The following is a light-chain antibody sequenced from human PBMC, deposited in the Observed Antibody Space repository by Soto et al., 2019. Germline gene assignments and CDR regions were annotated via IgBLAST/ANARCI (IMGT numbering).Light chain of an antibody. V-gene: IGKV3-15*01. CDR2: GAS. Sequence: EIVMTQSPATLSVSPGERATPSCRASQSVSSNLAWYQQKPGQAPRLLIYGASTRATGIPARFSGSGSGTEFTLTISSLQSEDFAVYYCQQYNNWPPRTFGGGTKVEIK. CDR1: QSVSSN. CDR3: QQYNNWPPRT. J-gene: IGKJ4*01.